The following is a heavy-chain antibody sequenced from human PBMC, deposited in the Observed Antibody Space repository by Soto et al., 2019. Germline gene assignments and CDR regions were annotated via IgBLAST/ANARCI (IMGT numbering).Heavy chain of an antibody. Sequence: EVQLVESGGCLVKPGGSLRLSCAASGFTFSNAWMNWVRQAPGKGLEWVGGIKSKTDGGTTDYAAPVKGRFTISRDDSKTTLYLQMNSLKTEDTAVYYCTTVLILGYCSGGSCGSSRVLWGQGTLVTVSS. V-gene: IGHV3-15*07. CDR1: GFTFSNAW. CDR2: IKSKTDGGTT. CDR3: TTVLILGYCSGGSCGSSRVL. J-gene: IGHJ4*02. D-gene: IGHD2-15*01.